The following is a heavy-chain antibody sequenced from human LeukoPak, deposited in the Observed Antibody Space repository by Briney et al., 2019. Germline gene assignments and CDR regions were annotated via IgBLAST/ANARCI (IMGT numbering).Heavy chain of an antibody. CDR1: GGTFSSYA. CDR3: AGEKGLRLRGFDY. Sequence: SVKVSCKASGGTFSSYAISWVRQAPGPGLEWMGGIIPIFATANYAQKFQARVTITADKSTSTAYMERSSLRSEDTAVYYCAGEKGLRLRGFDYWGQGTLVTVSS. CDR2: IIPIFATA. D-gene: IGHD5-12*01. V-gene: IGHV1-69*06. J-gene: IGHJ4*02.